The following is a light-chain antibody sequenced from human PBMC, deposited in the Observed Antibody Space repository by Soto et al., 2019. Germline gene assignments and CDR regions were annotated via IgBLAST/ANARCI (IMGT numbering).Light chain of an antibody. CDR3: QHRSNWPLT. V-gene: IGKV3-11*01. Sequence: EIVLTQSPATLSLSPGERATLTCRASQSVSSYLAWYQQKPGQAPRLLIYDASNRATGIPARFSGSGSGTDFTLTISSLEPEDFAVYYCQHRSNWPLTFGGGTKMEIK. CDR1: QSVSSY. J-gene: IGKJ4*01. CDR2: DAS.